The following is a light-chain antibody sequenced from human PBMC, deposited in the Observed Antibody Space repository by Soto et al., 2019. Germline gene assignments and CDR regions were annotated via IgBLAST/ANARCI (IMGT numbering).Light chain of an antibody. V-gene: IGKV1-5*03. CDR2: KAS. CDR3: QQYNSYSWT. Sequence: DIPMTQSPSTLSASVGDRVSITCRASQSVSLWLAWFQQKPGKAPKLLIYKASSLQSGVPSRFSGSGSGTEFTLTISSLQPDDFATYYCQQYNSYSWTFGQGTKVEIK. J-gene: IGKJ1*01. CDR1: QSVSLW.